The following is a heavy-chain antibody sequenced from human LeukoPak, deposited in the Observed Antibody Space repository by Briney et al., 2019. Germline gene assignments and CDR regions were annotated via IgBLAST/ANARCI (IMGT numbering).Heavy chain of an antibody. CDR2: INYSVST. V-gene: IGHV4-39*01. CDR1: GGAISTSSYY. Sequence: PSETLSLTCTVSGGAISTSSYYWGWIRQPPGKGLEWIGSINYSVSTYYNPSLKSRVTISVDTSKKQFSLKLSSVTAADTAVYYCARQEMVRGVIMWFDPWGQGTLVTVS. J-gene: IGHJ5*02. CDR3: ARQEMVRGVIMWFDP. D-gene: IGHD3-10*01.